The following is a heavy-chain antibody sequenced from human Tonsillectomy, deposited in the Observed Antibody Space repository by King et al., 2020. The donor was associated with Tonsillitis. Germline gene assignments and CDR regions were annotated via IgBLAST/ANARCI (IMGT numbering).Heavy chain of an antibody. CDR3: ARGNSGYQYGSSYFYMDV. Sequence: LQLQESGPGLVKPSQTLSLTCTVSGDSISSGYYYWSWIRQPAGRGLEWMGRIFTYGTTNYNSSLKRRVALSLDTSNNQFSLNLSSVTAADTAVYYCARGNSGYQYGSSYFYMDVWGKGTTITVSS. J-gene: IGHJ6*03. D-gene: IGHD3-22*01. V-gene: IGHV4-61*02. CDR1: GDSISSGYYY. CDR2: IFTYGTT.